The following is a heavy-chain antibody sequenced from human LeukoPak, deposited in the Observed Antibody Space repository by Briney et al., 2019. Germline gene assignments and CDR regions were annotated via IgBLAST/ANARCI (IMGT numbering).Heavy chain of an antibody. J-gene: IGHJ4*02. Sequence: SETLSLTCTVSGDSISNYYWSWIRQSPGKELEWIGYMYNRGSTIYNPSLKSRVTISTDTSKNQFSLRLTSVTAAYTAVYYCVRAEKAVTGTLDSWGQGTLITVSS. CDR1: GDSISNYY. V-gene: IGHV4-59*01. CDR3: VRAEKAVTGTLDS. CDR2: MYNRGST. D-gene: IGHD6-19*01.